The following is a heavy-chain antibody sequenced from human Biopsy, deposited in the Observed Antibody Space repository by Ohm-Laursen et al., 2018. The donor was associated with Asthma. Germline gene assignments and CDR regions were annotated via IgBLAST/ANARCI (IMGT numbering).Heavy chain of an antibody. CDR2: IHHSRTS. Sequence: TLSLTCTVSGDSITSGGCCWNWIRQHPGKGLEWIGYIHHSRTSYFNPSLKSRVSFSRDTSKNQFSLRLSSVTAADTAMYYCARIPRRSGSYFVDYWGQGTLVIVSS. V-gene: IGHV4-31*03. D-gene: IGHD3-22*01. J-gene: IGHJ4*02. CDR1: GDSITSGGCC. CDR3: ARIPRRSGSYFVDY.